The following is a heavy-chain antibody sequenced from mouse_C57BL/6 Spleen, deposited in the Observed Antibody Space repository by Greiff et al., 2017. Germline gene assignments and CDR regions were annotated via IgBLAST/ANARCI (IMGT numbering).Heavy chain of an antibody. CDR2: IYPRSGNT. CDR3: ARIYYGSSYWYFDV. D-gene: IGHD1-1*01. CDR1: GYTFTSYG. Sequence: QVQLKESGAELARPGASVKLSCKASGYTFTSYGISWVKQRTGQGLEWIGEIYPRSGNTYYTEKFKGKATLTADKSSSTAYMELRSLTSEDSAVYFCARIYYGSSYWYFDVWGTGTTVTVSS. V-gene: IGHV1-81*01. J-gene: IGHJ1*03.